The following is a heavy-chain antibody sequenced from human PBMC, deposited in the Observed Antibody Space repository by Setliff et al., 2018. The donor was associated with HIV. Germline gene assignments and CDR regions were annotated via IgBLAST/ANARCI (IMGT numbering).Heavy chain of an antibody. J-gene: IGHJ4*02. CDR2: IRYDGSNK. CDR1: GFSFSSYG. CDR3: AKVGA. Sequence: PGGSLRLSCAASGFSFSSYGMHWVRQAPGKGLAWVALIRYDGSNKFYADSVKGRFTISGDNSKNTLYLQMNSLRAEDTAVYYCAKVGAWGQGTLVTVSS. V-gene: IGHV3-30*02.